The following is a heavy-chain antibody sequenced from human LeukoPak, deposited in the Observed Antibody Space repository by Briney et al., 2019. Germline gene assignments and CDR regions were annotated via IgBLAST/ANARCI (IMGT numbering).Heavy chain of an antibody. J-gene: IGHJ4*02. D-gene: IGHD6-13*01. Sequence: PGGSLRLSCVASEFRLSEYWMNWVRQAPGKGLEWVASIKQDGSDIYYVDSVRGRFTISRDNAKNSLYLQMNTLTAEDTAVYYCLRDRGYSTYDCWGQGTLVTVSS. CDR2: IKQDGSDI. V-gene: IGHV3-7*01. CDR3: LRDRGYSTYDC. CDR1: EFRLSEYW.